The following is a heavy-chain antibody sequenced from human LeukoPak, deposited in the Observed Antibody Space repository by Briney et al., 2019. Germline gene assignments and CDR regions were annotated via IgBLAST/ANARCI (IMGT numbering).Heavy chain of an antibody. D-gene: IGHD6-19*01. CDR1: GFTFSSYA. CDR2: ISGSGGRT. J-gene: IGHJ4*02. V-gene: IGHV3-23*01. CDR3: AKSRVLSGLDY. Sequence: GGSLRLSCAASGFTFSSYAMSWVRQAPGKGLEWVSAISGSGGRTYYADSVKGRFTISRDNSKNTLYLQMNSLRAEDTAIYYCAKSRVLSGLDYWDQGTLVTVSS.